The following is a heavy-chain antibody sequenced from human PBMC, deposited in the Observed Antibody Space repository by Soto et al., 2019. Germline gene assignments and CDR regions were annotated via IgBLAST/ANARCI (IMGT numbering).Heavy chain of an antibody. D-gene: IGHD2-2*01. V-gene: IGHV4-31*03. J-gene: IGHJ5*02. Sequence: PSETLSLTCTVSGGSISSGGYYWSWIRQHPGKGLEWIGYIYYSGSTYYNPSLKSRVTISVDTSKNQFSLKLSSVTAADTAVYYCARDLVYCSSTSCYRGSWFDPWGQGTLVTRLL. CDR2: IYYSGST. CDR3: ARDLVYCSSTSCYRGSWFDP. CDR1: GGSISSGGYY.